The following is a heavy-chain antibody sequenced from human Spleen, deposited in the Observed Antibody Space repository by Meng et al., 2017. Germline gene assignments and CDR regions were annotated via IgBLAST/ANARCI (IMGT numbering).Heavy chain of an antibody. CDR1: GFTFSDYY. CDR3: ARDRVTIFGVVIIGWFDP. V-gene: IGHV3-11*01. CDR2: ISSSGSTI. J-gene: IGHJ5*02. Sequence: GESLKISCAASGFTFSDYYMSWIRQAPGKGLEWVSYISSSGSTIYYADSVKGRFTISRDNAKNSLYLQMNSLRAEDTAVYYCARDRVTIFGVVIIGWFDPWGQGTLVTVSS. D-gene: IGHD3-3*01.